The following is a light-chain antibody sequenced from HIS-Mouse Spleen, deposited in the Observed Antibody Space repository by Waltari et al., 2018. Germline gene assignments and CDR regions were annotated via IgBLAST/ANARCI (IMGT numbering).Light chain of an antibody. CDR1: TPHPRVGYA. J-gene: IGLJ2*01. V-gene: IGLV1-40*01. CDR3: QSYDSSLSGSV. Sequence: VLTLPPSVTGAPGQMAPISCHGSTPHPRVGYAALWYQQHPGTAPKLPLYGNSNRPSGVPDRFSGSQSGTSASLAIPGLQAEDEADYDCQSYDSSLSGSVFGGGTKLTVL. CDR2: GNS.